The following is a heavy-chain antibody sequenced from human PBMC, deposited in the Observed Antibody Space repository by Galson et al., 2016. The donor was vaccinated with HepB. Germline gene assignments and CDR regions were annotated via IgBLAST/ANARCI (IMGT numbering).Heavy chain of an antibody. D-gene: IGHD3-22*01. V-gene: IGHV3-23*01. CDR3: AKWGPHHDTGGYYYPRG. Sequence: SLRLSCAASGFNFNLYSMTWIRQAPGKGLGWVSAISRSGDRTKYADSVEGRFSISRDNSKDTTYLHMTGLRVEDTAVYFCAKWGPHHDTGGYYYPRGWGQGTLVTVSS. CDR2: ISRSGDRT. J-gene: IGHJ4*02. CDR1: GFNFNLYS.